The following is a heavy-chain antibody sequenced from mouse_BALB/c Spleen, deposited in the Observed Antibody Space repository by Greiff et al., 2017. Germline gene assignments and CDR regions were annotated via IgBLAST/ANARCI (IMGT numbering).Heavy chain of an antibody. CDR2: ISYSGST. J-gene: IGHJ1*01. Sequence: VQLKESGPSLVKPSQTLSLTCSVTGDSITSGYWNWIRKFPGNKLEYMGYISYSGSTYYNPSLKSRISITRDTSKNQYYLQLNSVTTEDTATYYCAIHYGSSYDWYFDVWGAGTTVTVSS. V-gene: IGHV3-8*02. CDR3: AIHYGSSYDWYFDV. CDR1: GDSITSGY. D-gene: IGHD1-1*01.